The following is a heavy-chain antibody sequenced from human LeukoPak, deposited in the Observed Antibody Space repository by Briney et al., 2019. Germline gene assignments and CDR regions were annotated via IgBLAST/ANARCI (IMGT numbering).Heavy chain of an antibody. D-gene: IGHD6-13*01. Sequence: GESLKISCKHSEYSFPNYCIGWVRQMPGKGLEWMGIIYPDDSDTRYSPSFQGQVTVSADKSISTAYLQWSSLKASDTAMYYCAIGRGGQQLGDYWGQGTLVTVSS. CDR3: AIGRGGQQLGDY. V-gene: IGHV5-51*01. J-gene: IGHJ4*02. CDR1: EYSFPNYC. CDR2: IYPDDSDT.